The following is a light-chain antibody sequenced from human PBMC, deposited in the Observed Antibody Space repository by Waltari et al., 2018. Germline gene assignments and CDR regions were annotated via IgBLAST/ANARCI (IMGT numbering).Light chain of an antibody. V-gene: IGKV1-39*01. CDR3: QHNYATPWT. CDR2: KAS. Sequence: IQMTQSPSSLSASVGDTVSITCRASETVNNYLNWYQQKPGKAPNLLIYKASTLQSGVPSRFSGSGSGTDYTFTISSLQSEDVATYYCQHNYATPWTFGQGTKVEIK. CDR1: ETVNNY. J-gene: IGKJ1*01.